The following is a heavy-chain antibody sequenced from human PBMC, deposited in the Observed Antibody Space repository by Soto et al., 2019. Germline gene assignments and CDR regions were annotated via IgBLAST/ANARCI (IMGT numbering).Heavy chain of an antibody. CDR1: GGTFSSYA. CDR3: ARSQGSSTSLEIYYYYYYGMDV. Sequence: QVQLVQSGAEVKKPGSSVKVSCKASGGTFSSYAISWVRQAPGQGLEWMGGIIPISGTANYAQKFQGRDTITAEESTSTAYMELSSLRSEDTAVYYCARSQGSSTSLEIYYYYYYGMDVWGQGTTVTVSS. J-gene: IGHJ6*02. V-gene: IGHV1-69*01. D-gene: IGHD2-2*01. CDR2: IIPISGTA.